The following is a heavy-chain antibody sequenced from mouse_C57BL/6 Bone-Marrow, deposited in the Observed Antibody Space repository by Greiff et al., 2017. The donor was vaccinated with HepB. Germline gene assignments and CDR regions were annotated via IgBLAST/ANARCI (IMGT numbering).Heavy chain of an antibody. CDR1: GFNIKNTY. V-gene: IGHV14-3*01. CDR2: IDPANGNT. Sequence: VQLKQSVAELVRPGASVKLSCTASGFNIKNTYMHWVKQRPEQGLEWIGRIDPANGNTKYAPKFQGKATITADTSSNTAYLQLSSLTSEDPAIYYCAAYYYGSSYYFDYWGQGTTLTVSS. D-gene: IGHD1-1*01. CDR3: AAYYYGSSYYFDY. J-gene: IGHJ2*01.